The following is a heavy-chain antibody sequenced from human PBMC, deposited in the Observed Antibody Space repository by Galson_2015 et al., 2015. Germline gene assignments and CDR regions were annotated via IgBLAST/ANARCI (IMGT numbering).Heavy chain of an antibody. V-gene: IGHV1-18*04. Sequence: SVKVSCKASGYTFTSYDISWVRQAPGQGLEWMGWISGYNGNTNYAQKLQGRVTMTTDTSTSTACMELRSLRSDDTAVYYCARGVKGYDILGYYYDMDVWGQGTTVTVSS. J-gene: IGHJ6*02. D-gene: IGHD3-9*01. CDR2: ISGYNGNT. CDR1: GYTFTSYD. CDR3: ARGVKGYDILGYYYDMDV.